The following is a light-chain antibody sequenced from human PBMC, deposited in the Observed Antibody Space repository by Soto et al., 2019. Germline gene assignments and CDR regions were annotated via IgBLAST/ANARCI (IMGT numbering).Light chain of an antibody. CDR1: QSVSSSF. CDR2: GAS. CDR3: HQYDNSPWT. V-gene: IGKV3-20*01. Sequence: EIVLTQSPGTLSLSPGERATLSCRASQSVSSSFLAWYQQKPGQAPRLLIYGASSRATGIPDRFSGSGSGTHFTLTISRLEPQDFAVYYCHQYDNSPWTFGQGTKVEIK. J-gene: IGKJ1*01.